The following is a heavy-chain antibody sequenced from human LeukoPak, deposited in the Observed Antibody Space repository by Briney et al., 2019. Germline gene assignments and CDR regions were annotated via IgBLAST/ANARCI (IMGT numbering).Heavy chain of an antibody. J-gene: IGHJ6*04. CDR3: ARGPSDCTSASCYGGDYYYFGMDV. D-gene: IGHD2-2*01. Sequence: ASVKVSCKASGYTFTSYGVSWVRQAPGQGLEWMGWISAYNGHTKHAQNFQGRVTMTTDTSTNTTYMELRSLRSDDTAFYYCARGPSDCTSASCYGGDYYYFGMDVWGKGTTVTVSS. CDR1: GYTFTSYG. V-gene: IGHV1-18*01. CDR2: ISAYNGHT.